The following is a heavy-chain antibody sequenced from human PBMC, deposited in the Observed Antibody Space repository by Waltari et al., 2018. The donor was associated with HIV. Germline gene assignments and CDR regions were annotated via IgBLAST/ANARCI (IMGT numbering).Heavy chain of an antibody. Sequence: QVQLQESGPGLVKPSQTLSLTCTVSGGSISSGSYYWSWTRQPAGKGLEWIGRIYTSGSTNYDPLLKSRVTMSVDTSQNQFSLKLSSVTAADTAVYYCAREQQLVYGFDYWGQGTLVTVSS. CDR3: AREQQLVYGFDY. J-gene: IGHJ4*02. V-gene: IGHV4-61*02. CDR2: IYTSGST. CDR1: GGSISSGSYY. D-gene: IGHD6-13*01.